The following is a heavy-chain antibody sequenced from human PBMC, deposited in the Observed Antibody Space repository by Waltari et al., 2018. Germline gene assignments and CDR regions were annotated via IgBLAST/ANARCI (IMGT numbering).Heavy chain of an antibody. CDR1: GGPISSSSYY. CDR2: IYYSGST. CDR3: AHVAAAGSDFYYYGMDV. Sequence: QLQLQESGPGLVKPSETLSLTCTVSGGPISSSSYYWRWIRQPPGKGLEWIGSIYYSGSTYYNPSLKSRVTISVDTSKNQFSLKLSSVTAADTAVYYCAHVAAAGSDFYYYGMDVWGQGTTVTVSS. J-gene: IGHJ6*02. V-gene: IGHV4-39*01. D-gene: IGHD6-13*01.